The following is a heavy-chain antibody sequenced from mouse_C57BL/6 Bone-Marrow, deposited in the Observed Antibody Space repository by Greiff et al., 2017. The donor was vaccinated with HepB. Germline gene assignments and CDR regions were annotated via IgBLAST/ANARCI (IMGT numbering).Heavy chain of an antibody. V-gene: IGHV1-69*01. CDR3: AKKKTLPYAMDY. CDR2: IDPSDSYT. J-gene: IGHJ4*01. CDR1: GYTFTSYW. D-gene: IGHD2-1*01. Sequence: VQLQQPGAELVMPGASVKLSCKASGYTFTSYWMHWVKQRPGQGLEWIGEIDPSDSYTNYNQKFKGKSTLTVDKSSSTAYMQLSSLTSEDSAVYYCAKKKTLPYAMDYWGRGPAVTVSA.